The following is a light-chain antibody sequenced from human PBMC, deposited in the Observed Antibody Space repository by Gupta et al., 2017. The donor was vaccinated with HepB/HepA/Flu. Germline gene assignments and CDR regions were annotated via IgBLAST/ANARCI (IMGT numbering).Light chain of an antibody. CDR2: KAS. J-gene: IGKJ2*01. CDR1: QNVGRW. Sequence: DIQMTQSPSSLSASVGDRVIIACRASQNVGRWLAWYQQKPGKAPKLLIHKASTLESGVPSRFSGSGSGTEFTLTISSLQPDDFATYYCQQYNSYLYTFGQGTKLEIK. V-gene: IGKV1-5*03. CDR3: QQYNSYLYT.